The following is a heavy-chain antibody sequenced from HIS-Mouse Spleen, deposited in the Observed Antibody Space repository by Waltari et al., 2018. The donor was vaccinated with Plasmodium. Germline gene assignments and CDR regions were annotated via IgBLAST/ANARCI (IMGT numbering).Heavy chain of an antibody. CDR1: WFTVSRNY. CDR2: IYSGGST. J-gene: IGHJ3*02. Sequence: EVQLVESGGGLIQPGGSLRLSCAASWFTVSRNYMSWVRQAPGKGLEWVSVIYSGGSTYYADSVKGRFTISRDNSKNTLYLQMNSLRAEDTAVYYCARGMKSSSSAFDIWGQGTMVTVSS. CDR3: ARGMKSSSSAFDI. V-gene: IGHV3-53*01. D-gene: IGHD6-6*01.